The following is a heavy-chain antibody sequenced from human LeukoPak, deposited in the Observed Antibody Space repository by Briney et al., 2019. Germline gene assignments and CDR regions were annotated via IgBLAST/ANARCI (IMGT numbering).Heavy chain of an antibody. CDR3: ASGYYDSSGYYYDY. V-gene: IGHV4-34*01. CDR2: INHSGST. J-gene: IGHJ4*02. D-gene: IGHD3-22*01. CDR1: GGSFSGYY. Sequence: WETLSLTCAVYGGSFSGYYWSWIRQPPGKGLEWIGEINHSGSTNYNPSLKSRVTISVDTSKNQFSLKLSSVTAADTAVYYCASGYYDSSGYYYDYWGQGTLVTVSS.